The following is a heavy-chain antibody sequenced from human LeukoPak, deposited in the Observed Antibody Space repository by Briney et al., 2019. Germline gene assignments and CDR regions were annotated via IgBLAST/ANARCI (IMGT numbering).Heavy chain of an antibody. J-gene: IGHJ4*02. CDR2: INPNSGGT. CDR1: GYTFTGYY. D-gene: IGHD1-26*01. CDR3: AKDGGDRIVGATVDY. Sequence: ASVKVSCKASGYTFTGYYMHWVRQAPGQGLEWMGWINPNSGGTNYAQKFQGRVTMTRDTSISTAYMELSRLRSDDTAVYYCAKDGGDRIVGATVDYWGQGTLVTVSS. V-gene: IGHV1-2*02.